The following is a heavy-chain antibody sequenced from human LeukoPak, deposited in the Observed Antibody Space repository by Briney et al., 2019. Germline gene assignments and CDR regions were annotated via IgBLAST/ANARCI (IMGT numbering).Heavy chain of an antibody. CDR2: INPNSGGT. CDR3: ARTGYGSSWSGAFDS. D-gene: IGHD6-13*01. V-gene: IGHV1-2*02. J-gene: IGHJ3*02. Sequence: AAVKVSCKASGYTFTSHGISWVRQAPGQGLEWMGWINPNSGGTNYAQKFQGRGTMTRYTSISTAYMELSRLRSADTAAYYCARTGYGSSWSGAFDSWGQGTLVTVSS. CDR1: GYTFTSHG.